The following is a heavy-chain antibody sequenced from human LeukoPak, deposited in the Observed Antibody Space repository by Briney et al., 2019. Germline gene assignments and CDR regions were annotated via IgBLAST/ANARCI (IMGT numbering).Heavy chain of an antibody. V-gene: IGHV3-23*01. CDR1: GFTFSSYA. CDR2: ISGSGGST. J-gene: IGHJ6*02. Sequence: PGGSLRLSCAASGFTFSSYAMSWVRQAPGKGLGWVSAISGSGGSTYYADSVKGRFTISRDNSKNTLYLQMNSLRAEDTAVYYCAKSLEDIVVVPAAIDYYYGMDVWGQGTTVTVSS. D-gene: IGHD2-2*01. CDR3: AKSLEDIVVVPAAIDYYYGMDV.